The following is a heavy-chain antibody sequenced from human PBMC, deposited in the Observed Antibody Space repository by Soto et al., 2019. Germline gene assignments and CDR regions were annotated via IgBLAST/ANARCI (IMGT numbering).Heavy chain of an antibody. J-gene: IGHJ6*02. CDR2: ISYDGRNK. CDR1: GFTFSNYG. V-gene: IGHV3-30*18. Sequence: GGSLRLSCAASGFTFSNYGMHWVRQAPGKGLEWVAVISYDGRNKYYADSVKGRFTISRDNSKNTLYLQMNSLRAEDTAVYYCAKEAGYNWNYYNYYVLDVWGQGTTVTVSS. D-gene: IGHD1-20*01. CDR3: AKEAGYNWNYYNYYVLDV.